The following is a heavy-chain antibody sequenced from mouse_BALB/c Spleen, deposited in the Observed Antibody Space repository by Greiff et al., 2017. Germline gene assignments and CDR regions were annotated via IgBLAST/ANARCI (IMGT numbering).Heavy chain of an antibody. CDR3: TRDHGNYPFAY. D-gene: IGHD2-1*01. CDR1: GFTFSSYT. V-gene: IGHV5-6-4*01. Sequence: EVKLMESGGGLVKPGGSLKLSCAASGFTFSSYTMSWVRQTPEKRLEWVATISSGGSYTYYPDSVKGRFTISRDNAKNTLYLQMSSLKSEDTAMYYCTRDHGNYPFAYWGQGTLVTVSA. CDR2: ISSGGSYT. J-gene: IGHJ3*01.